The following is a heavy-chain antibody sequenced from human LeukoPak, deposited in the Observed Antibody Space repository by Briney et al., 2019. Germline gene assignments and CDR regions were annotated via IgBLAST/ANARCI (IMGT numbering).Heavy chain of an antibody. D-gene: IGHD5-12*01. Sequence: GGSLRLSCAASGFTFSNAWMSWVRQAPGKGLEWVGRIKSKTDGGTTDYAAPVKGRFTISRDDSKNTLYLQMNSPKTEDTAVYYCTTAHYSGYDFDYWGQGTLVTVSS. J-gene: IGHJ4*02. CDR1: GFTFSNAW. CDR3: TTAHYSGYDFDY. CDR2: IKSKTDGGTT. V-gene: IGHV3-15*01.